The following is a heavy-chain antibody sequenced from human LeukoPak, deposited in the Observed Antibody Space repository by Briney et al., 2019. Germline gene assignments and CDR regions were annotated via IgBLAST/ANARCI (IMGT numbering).Heavy chain of an antibody. Sequence: GGSLRLSCAASGLTFTTYAMSWVRQAPGKGLEWVSGISGSGGSTYYADSVRGRFTISRDNSKNTLYLQMNSLIAEDTAVYYCARDHYYADGGYYYVRLYYFDYWGQGTLVTVSS. CDR1: GLTFTTYA. D-gene: IGHD3-22*01. V-gene: IGHV3-23*01. CDR2: ISGSGGST. CDR3: ARDHYYADGGYYYVRLYYFDY. J-gene: IGHJ4*02.